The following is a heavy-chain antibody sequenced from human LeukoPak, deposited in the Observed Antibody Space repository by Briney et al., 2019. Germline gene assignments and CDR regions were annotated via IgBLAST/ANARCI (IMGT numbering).Heavy chain of an antibody. J-gene: IGHJ6*03. D-gene: IGHD1-7*01. CDR1: GFTFSSYS. CDR2: ISSSSSYI. Sequence: GGSLRLSCAASGFTFSSYSMNWVRQAPGKGLEWVSSISSSSSYIYYADSVKGRFTISRDNAKNSLYLQMNSLRAEDTAVYYCARDYGAGTTLYMDVWGKGTTVTVSS. V-gene: IGHV3-21*01. CDR3: ARDYGAGTTLYMDV.